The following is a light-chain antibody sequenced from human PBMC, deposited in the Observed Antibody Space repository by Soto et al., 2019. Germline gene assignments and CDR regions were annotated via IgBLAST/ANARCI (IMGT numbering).Light chain of an antibody. V-gene: IGKV4-1*01. J-gene: IGKJ2*01. CDR3: KQYYSTPPD. CDR2: WAS. Sequence: DIVMTQSPDSLAASLGERATINCKSSQSVLYSSNNKNYLAWYQQKPGQPPKLLIYWASTRESGVPDRFSGSGSGTDFTLTISSLQAEDVAVYYCKQYYSTPPDFGQGTKLEIK. CDR1: QSVLYSSNNKNY.